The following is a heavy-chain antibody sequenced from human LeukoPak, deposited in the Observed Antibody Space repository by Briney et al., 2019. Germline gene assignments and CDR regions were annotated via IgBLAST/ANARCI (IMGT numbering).Heavy chain of an antibody. V-gene: IGHV4-39*07. D-gene: IGHD3-16*02. CDR1: GGSLISTTYS. Sequence: PSETLSLTCAVSGGSLISTTYSWGWIRQPPGKGLEWIGSIYYSGSTYYNPSLKSRVTVSVDMSKNQFSLQLSSVTAADTAVYYCARAPRTGAWDMITFGGVIVHGDAFDFWGQGTMVTVSS. CDR3: ARAPRTGAWDMITFGGVIVHGDAFDF. J-gene: IGHJ3*01. CDR2: IYYSGST.